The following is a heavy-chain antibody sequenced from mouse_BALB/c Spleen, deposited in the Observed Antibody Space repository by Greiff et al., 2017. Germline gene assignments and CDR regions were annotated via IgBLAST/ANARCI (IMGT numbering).Heavy chain of an antibody. CDR1: GFNIKDTY. CDR3: ARTGARDYWYFDV. CDR2: IDPANGNT. J-gene: IGHJ1*01. V-gene: IGHV14-3*02. Sequence: EVQLQQSGAELVKPGASVKLSCTASGFNIKDTYMHWVKQRPEQGLEWIGRIDPANGNTKYDPKFQGKATITADTSSNTAYLQLSSLTSEDTAVYYCARTGARDYWYFDVWGAGTTVTVSS.